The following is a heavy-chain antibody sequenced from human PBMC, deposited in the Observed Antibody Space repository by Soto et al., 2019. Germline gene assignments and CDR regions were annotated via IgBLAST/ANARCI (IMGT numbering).Heavy chain of an antibody. V-gene: IGHV1-69*02. Sequence: SVKVSCKASGDTFSFYTINWVRQAPGLGLEWVGRINPIVSMSNYAQKFQGRVSMAADKSTSTAYMELRSLRSDDTAMYFCAASYGSGYRAFDYWGQGALVTVSS. D-gene: IGHD3-10*01. J-gene: IGHJ4*02. CDR3: AASYGSGYRAFDY. CDR2: INPIVSMS. CDR1: GDTFSFYT.